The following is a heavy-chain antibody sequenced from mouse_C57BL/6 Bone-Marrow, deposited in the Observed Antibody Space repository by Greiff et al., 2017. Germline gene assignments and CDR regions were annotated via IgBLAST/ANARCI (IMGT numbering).Heavy chain of an antibody. CDR1: GYTFTDYE. D-gene: IGHD2-3*01. V-gene: IGHV1-15*01. J-gene: IGHJ2*01. CDR2: IDPETGGT. CDR3: TRSMHYFDY. Sequence: QVQLKESGAELVRPGASVTLSCKASGYTFTDYEMHWVKQTPVHGLEWIGAIDPETGGTAYNQKFKGKAILTAEKSSSTAYMELRSLTSVDSAVYYCTRSMHYFDYWGQGTTLTVSS.